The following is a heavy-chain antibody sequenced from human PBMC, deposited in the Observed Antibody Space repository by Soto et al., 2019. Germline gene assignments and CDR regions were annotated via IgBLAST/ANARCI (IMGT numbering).Heavy chain of an antibody. CDR3: ARDAIAVAGTIWFDP. CDR2: IWHDGSEK. V-gene: IGHV3-33*01. Sequence: PGGSLRLSCAASGFTFSTYAMQWVRQAPGKGLEWVAVIWHDGSEKYYADSVKGRLTIPRDNSKNTLYLQMNSLRAEDTAVYYCARDAIAVAGTIWFDPWGQGTLVTVSS. D-gene: IGHD6-19*01. CDR1: GFTFSTYA. J-gene: IGHJ5*02.